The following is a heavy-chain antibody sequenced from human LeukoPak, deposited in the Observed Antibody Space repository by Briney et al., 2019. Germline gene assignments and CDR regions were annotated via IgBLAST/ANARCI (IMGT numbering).Heavy chain of an antibody. CDR3: ARDSVGATGHFDY. Sequence: EASVTVSCKSSGYSFTSYGISWVRPAPAQGLGWMGWVSAYNGNTNYAQMLQGRVTMTTDTSTSTAYMELRSLRSDDTAVYYCARDSVGATGHFDYWGQGTLVTVSS. V-gene: IGHV1-18*01. D-gene: IGHD1-26*01. CDR1: GYSFTSYG. CDR2: VSAYNGNT. J-gene: IGHJ4*02.